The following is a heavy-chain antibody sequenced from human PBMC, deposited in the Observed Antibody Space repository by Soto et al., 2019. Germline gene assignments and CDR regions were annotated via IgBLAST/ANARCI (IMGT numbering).Heavy chain of an antibody. CDR3: ARVVPGAEAWFGP. Sequence: ASVKVSCKTSGYTFSNYGITWVRQAPGQPLEWLGWISLYSDGTNYAQKFQGRVSMTTDTSTTTAYMDLRSLRSDDTAVYYCARVVPGAEAWFGPWGQGTLVTVSS. D-gene: IGHD2-2*01. CDR1: GYTFSNYG. CDR2: ISLYSDGT. V-gene: IGHV1-18*01. J-gene: IGHJ5*02.